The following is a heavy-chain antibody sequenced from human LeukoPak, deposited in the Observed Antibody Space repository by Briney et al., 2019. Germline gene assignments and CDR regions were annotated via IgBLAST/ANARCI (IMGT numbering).Heavy chain of an antibody. J-gene: IGHJ4*02. CDR2: ISSNGSPI. D-gene: IGHD3-10*01. CDR1: GFTFSSYE. Sequence: GGSLRLSCAASGFTFSSYEMNWVRQAPGKGLEWVSYISSNGSPIFYADSVKGRFTISRDNAKNSLSLLMNSLRAEDTAVYYCARGSTMVSDYWGQGTLVTVSS. CDR3: ARGSTMVSDY. V-gene: IGHV3-48*03.